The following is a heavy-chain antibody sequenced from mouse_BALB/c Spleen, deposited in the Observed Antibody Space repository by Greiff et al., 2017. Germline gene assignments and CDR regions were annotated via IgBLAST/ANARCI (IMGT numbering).Heavy chain of an antibody. Sequence: VMLVESGPGLVAPSQSLSITCTVSGFSLTDYGVSWIRQPPGKGLEWLGVIWGGGSTYYNSALKSRLSISKDNSKSQVFLKMNSLQTDDTAMYYCAKKGYGSSSYWYFDVWGAGTTVTVSS. CDR3: AKKGYGSSSYWYFDV. CDR2: IWGGGST. CDR1: GFSLTDYG. J-gene: IGHJ1*01. V-gene: IGHV2-6-5*01. D-gene: IGHD1-1*01.